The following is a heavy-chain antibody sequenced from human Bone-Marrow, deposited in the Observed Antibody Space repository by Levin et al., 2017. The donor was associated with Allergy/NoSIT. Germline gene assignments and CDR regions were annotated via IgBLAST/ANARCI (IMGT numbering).Heavy chain of an antibody. V-gene: IGHV1-46*01. D-gene: IGHD6-6*01. CDR2: INPSGGST. Sequence: VASVKVSCKASGYTFTSYYMHWVRQAPGQGLEWMGIINPSGGSTSYAQKFQGRVTMTRDTSTSTVYMELSSLRSEDTAVYYCVYSSSFLPFDYWGQGTLVTVSS. CDR1: GYTFTSYY. CDR3: VYSSSFLPFDY. J-gene: IGHJ4*02.